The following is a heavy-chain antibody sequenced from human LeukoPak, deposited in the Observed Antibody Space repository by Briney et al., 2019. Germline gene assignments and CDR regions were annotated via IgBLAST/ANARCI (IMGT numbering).Heavy chain of an antibody. D-gene: IGHD3-22*01. Sequence: SQTLSLTCTVSGGSNSSGGYYWSWIRQHPGKGLEWIGYIYYSGSTYYNPSLKSRVTISVDTSKNQFSLKLSSVTAADTAVYYCARRPMIVVVMGKYTFDYWGQGTLVTVSS. CDR2: IYYSGST. CDR3: ARRPMIVVVMGKYTFDY. J-gene: IGHJ4*02. CDR1: GGSNSSGGYY. V-gene: IGHV4-31*03.